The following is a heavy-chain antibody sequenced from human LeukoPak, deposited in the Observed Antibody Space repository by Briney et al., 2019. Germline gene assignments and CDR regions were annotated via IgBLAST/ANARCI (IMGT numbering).Heavy chain of an antibody. CDR3: ARGARRITMIVVPYAFDI. CDR1: GGSISSYY. V-gene: IGHV4-59*12. J-gene: IGHJ3*02. Sequence: PSETLSLTCTVSGGSISSYYWSWIRQPPGKGLEWIGYIYYSGSTNYNPSLKSRVTISVDTSKNQFSLKLSSVTAADTAVYYCARGARRITMIVVPYAFDIWGQGTMVTVSS. D-gene: IGHD3-22*01. CDR2: IYYSGST.